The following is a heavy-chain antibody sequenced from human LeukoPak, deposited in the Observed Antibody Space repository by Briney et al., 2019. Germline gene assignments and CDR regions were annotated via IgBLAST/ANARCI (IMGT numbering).Heavy chain of an antibody. D-gene: IGHD6-6*01. CDR3: AKGQQLVESWFDP. CDR1: GFTFDDYT. CDR2: ISWNSGRI. V-gene: IGHV3-9*03. Sequence: SLRLSCAASGFTFDDYTMHWVRQAPGKGLEWVSGISWNSGRIGYADSVKGRFTISRDNAKNSLYLQMNSLRAEDMALYYCAKGQQLVESWFDPWGQGTLVTVSS. J-gene: IGHJ5*02.